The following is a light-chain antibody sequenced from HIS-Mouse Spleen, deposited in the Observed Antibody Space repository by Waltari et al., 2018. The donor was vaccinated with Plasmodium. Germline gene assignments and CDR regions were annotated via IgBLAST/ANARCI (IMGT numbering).Light chain of an antibody. CDR3: QAWDSSTGV. CDR1: KLGDKY. CDR2: QDS. J-gene: IGLJ2*01. Sequence: SYELTQPPSVSVSPGQTASITCSGDKLGDKYACWYQQKPGQSPVLVIDQDSKRPSGIRGRFAGSNSGNTATLTISGTQAMDEADDYCQAWDSSTGVFGGGTKLTVL. V-gene: IGLV3-1*01.